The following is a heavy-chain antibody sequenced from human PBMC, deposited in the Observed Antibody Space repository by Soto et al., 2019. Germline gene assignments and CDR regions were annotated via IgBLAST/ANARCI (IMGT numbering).Heavy chain of an antibody. D-gene: IGHD6-19*01. CDR1: GFTFSSYA. CDR2: ISGTGGST. J-gene: IGHJ4*02. CDR3: AGGCGIAVAGIDY. V-gene: IGHV3-23*01. Sequence: GGSLRLSCAASGFTFSSYAMSWVRQAPGKGLEWVSVISGTGGSTHYADSVKGRFTISRGNSKNTLHLQMNSLRAEDTAIYYSAGGCGIAVAGIDYWSQGTLVTVSS.